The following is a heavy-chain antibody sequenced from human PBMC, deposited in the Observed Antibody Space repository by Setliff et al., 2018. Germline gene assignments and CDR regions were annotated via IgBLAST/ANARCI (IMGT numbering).Heavy chain of an antibody. V-gene: IGHV3-33*06. Sequence: PGGSLRLSCAAFGFTVHWVRQAPGKGLEWVAEIWYDGTYKFYADSVKGRFTISRDNSKNTLFLQMNSLRVEDTALYYCAKSSGSSSATNLEYLGPGTLVTVSS. CDR1: GFTV. D-gene: IGHD3-10*01. CDR3: AKSSGSSSATNLEY. CDR2: IWYDGTYK. J-gene: IGHJ4*02.